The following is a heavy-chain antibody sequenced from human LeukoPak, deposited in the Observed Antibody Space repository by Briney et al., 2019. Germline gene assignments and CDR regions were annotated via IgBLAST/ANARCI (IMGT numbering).Heavy chain of an antibody. CDR1: GYTFTRNF. J-gene: IGHJ4*02. V-gene: IGHV1-46*01. D-gene: IGHD3-22*01. CDR2: FNPSGGSA. CDR3: ARGIGIASSGYYLAY. Sequence: GASVKVSCKASGYTFTRNFMHWVREAPGHALEWMGVFNPSGGSATYSQNFQGRVTMTRDTSTSTVYMEMSSLRSEDTAVYYCARGIGIASSGYYLAYWGQGTLVTVSS.